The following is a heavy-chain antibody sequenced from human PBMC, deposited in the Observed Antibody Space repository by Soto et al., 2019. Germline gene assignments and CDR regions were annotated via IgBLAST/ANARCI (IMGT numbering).Heavy chain of an antibody. CDR1: GGSVSSGSYY. CDR3: ARAGNGDRYYYYYGMDV. J-gene: IGHJ6*02. D-gene: IGHD4-17*01. V-gene: IGHV4-61*01. CDR2: IYYSGST. Sequence: QVQLQESGPGLVKPSETLSLTCTVSGGSVSSGSYYWSWIRQPPGKGLEWIGYIYYSGSTNYNPSLRSRVTISVDTSKNQFSLKLSSVTAADTAVYYCARAGNGDRYYYYYGMDVWGQGTTVTVSS.